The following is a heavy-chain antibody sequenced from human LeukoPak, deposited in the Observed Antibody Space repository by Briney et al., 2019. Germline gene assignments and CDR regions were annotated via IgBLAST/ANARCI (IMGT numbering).Heavy chain of an antibody. CDR2: IIPIFGTA. CDR3: ARDTSGYEEKGLDY. J-gene: IGHJ4*02. D-gene: IGHD5-12*01. CDR1: GGTFSSYA. V-gene: IGHV1-69*13. Sequence: SVKVSCKASGGTFSSYAISWVRQAPGQGLEWMGGIIPIFGTANYAQKFRGRVTITADESTSTAYMELRSLRSDDTAVYYCARDTSGYEEKGLDYWGQGTLVTVSS.